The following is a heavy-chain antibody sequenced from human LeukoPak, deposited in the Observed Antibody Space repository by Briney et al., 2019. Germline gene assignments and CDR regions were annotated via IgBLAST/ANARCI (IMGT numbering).Heavy chain of an antibody. D-gene: IGHD4-11*01. Sequence: PGGSLRLSCAASGFTFSSYAMHWVRQAPGKGLEWVAVISYDGSNKYYADSVKGRFTISRDNSKNTLYLQMNSLRAEDTAVYYCAKDRIPTVTKTFDPWGQGTLVAVSS. V-gene: IGHV3-30-3*01. CDR2: ISYDGSNK. J-gene: IGHJ5*02. CDR1: GFTFSSYA. CDR3: AKDRIPTVTKTFDP.